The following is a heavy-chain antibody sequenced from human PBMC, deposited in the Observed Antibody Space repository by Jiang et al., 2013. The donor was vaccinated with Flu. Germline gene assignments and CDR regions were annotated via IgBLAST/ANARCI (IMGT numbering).Heavy chain of an antibody. CDR3: ARHHSISQQLARLSWFDP. Sequence: TCNVSGGSFSTSSYFWAWIRQPPGKGLEWIGVCLLVGAPTHNPSLQSRVTISVDTTRKYFSLKLSSVTAADTALYYCARHHSISQQLARLSWFDPWGQGILVTVSS. CDR2: CLLVGAP. V-gene: IGHV4-39*01. D-gene: IGHD6-13*01. J-gene: IGHJ5*02. CDR1: GGSFSTSSYF.